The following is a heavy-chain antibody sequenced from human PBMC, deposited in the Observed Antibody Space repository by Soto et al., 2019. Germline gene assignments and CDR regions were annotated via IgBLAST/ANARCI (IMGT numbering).Heavy chain of an antibody. CDR1: GGSSSSGGYY. CDR2: IYYSGST. D-gene: IGHD5-18*01. J-gene: IGHJ4*02. CDR3: ALNKGRRVTHFDY. V-gene: IGHV4-31*03. Sequence: PSETLSLTCTVSGGSSSSGGYYWSWIRHHPGKGPEWIGYIYYSGSTYYNPSLKSRVTISVDTSKNQFSLKLSSVTAADTAVYYCALNKGRRVTHFDYWGQGTLVTVPQ.